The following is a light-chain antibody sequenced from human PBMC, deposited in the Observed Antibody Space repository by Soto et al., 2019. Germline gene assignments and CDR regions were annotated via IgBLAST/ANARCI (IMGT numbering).Light chain of an antibody. J-gene: IGKJ1*01. CDR2: KAS. V-gene: IGKV1-5*03. CDR1: QSISSW. CDR3: QQFYSYPWT. Sequence: DIQMTQSPSSLSASVGDRVTITCRASQSISSWLAWYQQKPGKAPKGLIYKASTLESAVPSRFSGSGSGTEFTLTISSLPPEDFATYYCQQFYSYPWTFGEGTKVETK.